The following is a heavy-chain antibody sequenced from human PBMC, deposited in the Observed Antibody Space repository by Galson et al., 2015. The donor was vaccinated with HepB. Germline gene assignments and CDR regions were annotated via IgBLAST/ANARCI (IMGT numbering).Heavy chain of an antibody. CDR3: TTAHGVRDTDAFDI. D-gene: IGHD3-10*01. CDR2: IKSKTDGGTT. CDR1: GFTFSNAW. Sequence: SLRLSCAASGFTFSNAWMSWVRQAPGKGLEWVGRIKSKTDGGTTDYAAPVKGRFTISRDDSKNTLYLQMNSLKTEDTAVYYCTTAHGVRDTDAFDIWGQGTMVTVSS. V-gene: IGHV3-15*01. J-gene: IGHJ3*02.